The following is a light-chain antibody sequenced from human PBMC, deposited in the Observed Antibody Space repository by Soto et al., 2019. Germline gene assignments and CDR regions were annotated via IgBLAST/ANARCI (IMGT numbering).Light chain of an antibody. CDR1: QGISSY. V-gene: IGKV1-8*01. CDR2: AAS. J-gene: IGKJ4*01. Sequence: AIRMTQSPSSLSASTGDRVTITCRASQGISSYLAWYQQKPGKAPKLLIYAASTLQSGVPSRFSGSGSGTDFTLTISCLQSEDFATYYCQQYYSYPPQLTFGGGTKVDIK. CDR3: QQYYSYPPQLT.